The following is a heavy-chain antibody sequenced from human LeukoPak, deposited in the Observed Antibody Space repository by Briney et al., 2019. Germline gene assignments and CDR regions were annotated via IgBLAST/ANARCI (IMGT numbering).Heavy chain of an antibody. CDR3: ARHKAPPYYYDSSGYYHPSNWFDP. CDR1: GYSISSGYY. Sequence: SETLSLTCAVSGYSISSGYYWGWIRQPPGKGLEWIGSIYHGGSTYYNPSLKSRVTISVGTSKNQFSLKLSSVTAADTAVYYCARHKAPPYYYDSSGYYHPSNWFDPWGQGTLVTVSS. J-gene: IGHJ5*02. CDR2: IYHGGST. V-gene: IGHV4-38-2*01. D-gene: IGHD3-22*01.